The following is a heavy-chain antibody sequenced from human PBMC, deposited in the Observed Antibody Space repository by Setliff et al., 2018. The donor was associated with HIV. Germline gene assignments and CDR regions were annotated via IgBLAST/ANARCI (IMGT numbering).Heavy chain of an antibody. Sequence: EASVKVSCKASGYTFTDYYIQWVRQAPGQGLEWMGWINAESGDTNYAEKFLGRVTINADTSADAAYIEVTRLRSEDTAVYFCATATPYSNSDFDYWGQGTLVTVSS. J-gene: IGHJ4*02. V-gene: IGHV1-2*02. CDR2: INAESGDT. CDR3: ATATPYSNSDFDY. D-gene: IGHD4-4*01. CDR1: GYTFTDYY.